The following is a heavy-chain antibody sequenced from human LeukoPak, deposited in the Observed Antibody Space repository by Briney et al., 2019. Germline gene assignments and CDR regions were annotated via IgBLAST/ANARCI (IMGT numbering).Heavy chain of an antibody. CDR1: GYTFPNFG. Sequence: ASVKVSCKASGYTFPNFGISWVRQAPGQELEWMGWISGYNDNPNYAQKLQGRVTLTTDTSTSTAYMELRSLRYDDTAAYYCARDDSADWGQGTLVTVSS. D-gene: IGHD2-21*01. CDR2: ISGYNDNP. V-gene: IGHV1-18*01. J-gene: IGHJ4*02. CDR3: ARDDSAD.